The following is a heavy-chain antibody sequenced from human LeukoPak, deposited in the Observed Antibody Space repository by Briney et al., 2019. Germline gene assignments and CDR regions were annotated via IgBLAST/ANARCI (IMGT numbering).Heavy chain of an antibody. CDR2: IIPIFGTA. D-gene: IGHD2-2*02. CDR3: ARVVVPAAISKGDYYYYGMDV. Sequence: SVKVSCKASGYTFTSYGISWVRQAPGQGLEWMGGIIPIFGTANYAQKFQGRVTITADESTSTAYMELSSLRSEDTAVYHCARVVVPAAISKGDYYYYGMDVWGQGTTVTVSS. V-gene: IGHV1-69*13. CDR1: GYTFTSYG. J-gene: IGHJ6*02.